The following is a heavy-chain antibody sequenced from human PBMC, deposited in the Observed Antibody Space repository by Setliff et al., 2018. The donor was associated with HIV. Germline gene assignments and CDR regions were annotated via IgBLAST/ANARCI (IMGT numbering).Heavy chain of an antibody. Sequence: GESLKISCEASGYIFTDYWIGWVRQMPGKGLEWMGIIYPGDSDTRYSPSFQGQVTISADKSISTAYLQWSSLKASDTAMYYCASHGYSYGFDYWGQGTLVTVSS. D-gene: IGHD5-18*01. CDR2: IYPGDSDT. CDR1: GYIFTDYW. J-gene: IGHJ4*02. V-gene: IGHV5-51*01. CDR3: ASHGYSYGFDY.